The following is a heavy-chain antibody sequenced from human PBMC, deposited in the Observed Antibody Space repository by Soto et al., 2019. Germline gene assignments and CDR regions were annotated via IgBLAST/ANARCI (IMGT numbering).Heavy chain of an antibody. J-gene: IGHJ5*01. V-gene: IGHV3-30*18. CDR3: AKEGGTYGSGSGWWFDS. D-gene: IGHD3-10*01. Sequence: QVELVESGGGVVQPGRSLRLSCAASGFTINSFAMHWVRQGPGRGLEWVAVISYDGSNEFYVDSVKGRFTISRDNSKNXXFLQMTSLRVEDTAVYYCAKEGGTYGSGSGWWFDSWGQGTLVTVSS. CDR2: ISYDGSNE. CDR1: GFTINSFA.